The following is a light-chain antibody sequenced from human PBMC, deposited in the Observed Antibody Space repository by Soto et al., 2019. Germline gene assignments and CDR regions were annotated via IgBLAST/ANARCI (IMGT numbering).Light chain of an antibody. V-gene: IGLV6-57*01. CDR3: QSYDSSNQV. CDR1: SGSIASNY. Sequence: NFMLTQPHSVSESPGKTVTITCTRSSGSIASNYVQWYQQRPGSSPTTVIYEDNRRPSGVPDRFSGSIDSSSNSASLTISGLKTEDDADYYCQSYDSSNQVFGGGTKLTVL. J-gene: IGLJ2*01. CDR2: EDN.